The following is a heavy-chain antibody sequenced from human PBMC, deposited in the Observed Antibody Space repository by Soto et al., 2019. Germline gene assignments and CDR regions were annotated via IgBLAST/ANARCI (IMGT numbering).Heavy chain of an antibody. J-gene: IGHJ4*02. V-gene: IGHV3-53*01. CDR3: AKGGSSGWPRWEDF. CDR2: IYSGGST. CDR1: GFTVSSNY. D-gene: IGHD6-19*01. Sequence: PGGSLRLSCAASGFTVSSNYMSWVRQAPGKGLEWVSVIYSGGSTYYADSVKGRFTISRDNSKNTLYLQMNSLRAEDTAVYFCAKGGSSGWPRWEDFWDQGTMVTVSS.